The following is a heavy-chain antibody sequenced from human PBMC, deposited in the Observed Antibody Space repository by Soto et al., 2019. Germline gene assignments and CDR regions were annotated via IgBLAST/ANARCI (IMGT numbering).Heavy chain of an antibody. V-gene: IGHV1-46*03. J-gene: IGHJ6*02. D-gene: IGHD1-26*01. CDR1: GYTFTDYY. CDR2: INPSGGST. Sequence: QVQVVQSGAEVKNPGASVKISCKASGYTFTDYYIHWVRQAPGQGLEWMGRINPSGGSTAKAQNLQGRINMTGDTSTSTAYMELSSLRPEDTAMYYCSRGRQYYPDAMDVWGQGTTVTVSS. CDR3: SRGRQYYPDAMDV.